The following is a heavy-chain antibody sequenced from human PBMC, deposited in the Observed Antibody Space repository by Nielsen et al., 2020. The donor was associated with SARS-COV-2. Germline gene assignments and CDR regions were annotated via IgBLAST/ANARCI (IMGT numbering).Heavy chain of an antibody. V-gene: IGHV3-23*01. CDR1: GFTFNIYA. Sequence: GESLKIFCIASGFTFNIYAMAWVRRTPGRGLQWVSGISASGGSTYYTDSVKGRFAVSRDNSRNTLYLQMHSLRVEDTALYYCAKDDVVRGDAFDIWGQGTMVTVSS. J-gene: IGHJ3*02. CDR2: ISASGGST. D-gene: IGHD3-10*01. CDR3: AKDDVVRGDAFDI.